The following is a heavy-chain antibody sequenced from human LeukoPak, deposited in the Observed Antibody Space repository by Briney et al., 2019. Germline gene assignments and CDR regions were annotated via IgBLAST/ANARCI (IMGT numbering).Heavy chain of an antibody. J-gene: IGHJ6*03. D-gene: IGHD1-26*01. CDR3: AKGRSGSYRYYYYYMVV. CDR1: GFTFSSYG. CDR2: IRYDGSNK. V-gene: IGHV3-30*02. Sequence: GGSLRLSCAASGFTFSSYGMHWVRQAPGKGLEWVAFIRYDGSNKYYADSVKGRFTLARDNSKNTLYLQMNSLRAEDTAVYYCAKGRSGSYRYYYYYMVVWGKGTTVTVSS.